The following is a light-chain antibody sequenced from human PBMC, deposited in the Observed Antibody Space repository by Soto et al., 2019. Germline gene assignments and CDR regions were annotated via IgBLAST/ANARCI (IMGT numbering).Light chain of an antibody. Sequence: QSVLTQPPSASGSPGQSVTISCTGTSSDIGGYYYVSWYQQHPGKAPKLILYEVTKRPSGVPDRFSGSKSGNTASLTVSGLQAEDEAEYYCSSYVGSNNLLFGGGTKLTVL. CDR1: SSDIGGYYY. J-gene: IGLJ2*01. CDR2: EVT. CDR3: SSYVGSNNLL. V-gene: IGLV2-8*01.